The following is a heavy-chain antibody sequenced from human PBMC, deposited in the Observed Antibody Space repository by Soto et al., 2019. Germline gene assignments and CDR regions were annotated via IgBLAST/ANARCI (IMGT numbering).Heavy chain of an antibody. CDR3: ARDQDIRYGGVAYYYGMDV. Sequence: GASVKVSCKASGGTFSSYAISWVRQAPGQGLEWMGGIIPIFGTANYAQKFQGRVTITADESTSTAYMELSSLRSEDTAVYYCARDQDIRYGGVAYYYGMDVWGQGTTVTVSS. V-gene: IGHV1-69*13. CDR1: GGTFSSYA. CDR2: IIPIFGTA. J-gene: IGHJ6*02. D-gene: IGHD3-16*01.